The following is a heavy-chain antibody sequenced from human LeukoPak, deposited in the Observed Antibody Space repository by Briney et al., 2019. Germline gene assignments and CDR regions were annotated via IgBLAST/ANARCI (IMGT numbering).Heavy chain of an antibody. CDR3: ARARYCCSTSCYTGDFDY. J-gene: IGHJ4*02. CDR1: GGSISSGDYY. V-gene: IGHV4-30-4*08. D-gene: IGHD2-2*02. Sequence: PSETLSVTCTVSGGSISSGDYYWSWIRQPPGKGLEWIGYIYYSGSTYYNPSLKSRVTISVDTSKNQFSLKLSSVTAADTAVYYCARARYCCSTSCYTGDFDYWGQGTLVTVSS. CDR2: IYYSGST.